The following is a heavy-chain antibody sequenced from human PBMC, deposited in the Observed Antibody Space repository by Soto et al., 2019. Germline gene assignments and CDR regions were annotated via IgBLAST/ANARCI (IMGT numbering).Heavy chain of an antibody. J-gene: IGHJ5*02. V-gene: IGHV3-33*01. Sequence: QVQLVESGGGVVQPGRSLRLSCAASGFTFSSYGMHWVRQAPGKGLEWVAVIWYDGSNKYYADSVKGRFTISRDNSKNTLYLQMNSLRAEDTAVYYCALEGAAAWGWFDPWGQGTLVTVSS. CDR1: GFTFSSYG. CDR3: ALEGAAAWGWFDP. CDR2: IWYDGSNK. D-gene: IGHD6-13*01.